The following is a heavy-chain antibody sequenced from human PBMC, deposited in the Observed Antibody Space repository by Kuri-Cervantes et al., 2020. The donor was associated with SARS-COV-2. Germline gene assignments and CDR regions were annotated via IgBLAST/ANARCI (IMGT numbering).Heavy chain of an antibody. V-gene: IGHV1-46*01. CDR2: INPSGGST. J-gene: IGHJ4*02. Sequence: ASVKVSCKASGYTFTSYYMHWVRQAPGQGLEWMGIINPSGGSTSYAQKFQGRVTMTTDTSTSTAYMELRSLRSDDTAVYYCAREPRGVAIDYWGQGTLVTVSS. CDR3: AREPRGVAIDY. CDR1: GYTFTSYY. D-gene: IGHD3-10*01.